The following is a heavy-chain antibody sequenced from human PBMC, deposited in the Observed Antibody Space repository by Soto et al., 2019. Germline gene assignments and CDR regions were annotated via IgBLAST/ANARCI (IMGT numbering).Heavy chain of an antibody. D-gene: IGHD5-18*01. CDR3: ARSSDTAIQIDE. CDR1: GGSISNVY. V-gene: IGHV4-59*08. CDR2: VYYSGST. J-gene: IGHJ4*02. Sequence: SETLSLTCTVSGGSISNVYWNWIRQPPGKGLEWIGNVYYSGSTNYNPSLKSRVTISVDTSKNQFSLKLSSVTAADTAVYYCARSSDTAIQIDERGQRTLVTVSS.